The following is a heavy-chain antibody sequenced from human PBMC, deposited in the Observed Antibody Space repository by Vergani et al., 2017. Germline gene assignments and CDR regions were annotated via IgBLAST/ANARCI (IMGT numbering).Heavy chain of an antibody. CDR2: ISSSSSYI. V-gene: IGHV3-21*01. D-gene: IGHD2-15*01. CDR1: GFTFSSYS. J-gene: IGHJ4*02. Sequence: EVQLVESGGGLVKPGGSLRLSCAASGFTFSSYSMNWVRQAPGKGLEWVSSISSSSSYIYYADSVKGRFTISRDNAKNSLYLRMNSLRAEDTAVYYCAREGSGGGYFDYWGQGTLVTVSS. CDR3: AREGSGGGYFDY.